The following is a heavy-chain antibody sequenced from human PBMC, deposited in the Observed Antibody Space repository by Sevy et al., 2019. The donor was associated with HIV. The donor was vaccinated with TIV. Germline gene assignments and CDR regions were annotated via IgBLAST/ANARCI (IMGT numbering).Heavy chain of an antibody. D-gene: IGHD3-22*01. J-gene: IGHJ4*02. Sequence: ASVKVSCKASGGTFSSYAISWVRQAPGQGLEWMGGIIPIFGTANYALKFQGRVTITADKSTSTAYMELSSLRSEDTAVYYCTYYDSSGYYFPFDYWGQGTLVTVSS. CDR1: GGTFSSYA. V-gene: IGHV1-69*06. CDR3: TYYDSSGYYFPFDY. CDR2: IIPIFGTA.